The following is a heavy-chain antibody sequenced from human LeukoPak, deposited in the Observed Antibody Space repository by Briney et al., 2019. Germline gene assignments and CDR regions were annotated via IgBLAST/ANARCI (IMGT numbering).Heavy chain of an antibody. CDR2: IYPGDSDT. J-gene: IGHJ3*02. CDR3: ARDLAATRDAFDI. Sequence: GESLKISCKCSGYIFTSSWIGWVRQMPGKGLEWMGIIYPGDSDTRYSPPFQGQVTISADKSIITAYLQCSSLKASDTAMYYCARDLAATRDAFDIWGQGTMVTVSS. CDR1: GYIFTSSW. V-gene: IGHV5-51*01. D-gene: IGHD2-15*01.